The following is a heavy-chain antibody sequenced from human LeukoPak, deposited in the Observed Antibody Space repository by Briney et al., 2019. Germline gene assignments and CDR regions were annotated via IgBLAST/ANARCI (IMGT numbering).Heavy chain of an antibody. CDR3: ARDGGSGGSTHDAFDI. D-gene: IGHD2-15*01. Sequence: SETLSLTCAVYGGSFSGYYWSWIRQPPGKGLEWIGEINHSGSTNYNPSLKSRVTISVDTSKNQFSLKLSSVTAADTAVYYCARDGGSGGSTHDAFDIWGQGTMVTVSS. J-gene: IGHJ3*02. V-gene: IGHV4-34*01. CDR2: INHSGST. CDR1: GGSFSGYY.